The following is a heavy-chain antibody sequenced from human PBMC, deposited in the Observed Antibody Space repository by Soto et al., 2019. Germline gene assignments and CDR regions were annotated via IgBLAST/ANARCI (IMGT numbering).Heavy chain of an antibody. CDR1: GVSISSYY. J-gene: IGHJ4*02. CDR2: IYYSGST. Sequence: SETLSLTCTVSGVSISSYYWSWIRQPPGKRLEWIGYIYYSGSTNYNPSLKSRVTISVDTSTNKFSLKLTSVTAADTAVYYCARRSYSNSWYFLDYWGQGTQVTVSS. V-gene: IGHV4-59*08. CDR3: ARRSYSNSWYFLDY. D-gene: IGHD6-13*01.